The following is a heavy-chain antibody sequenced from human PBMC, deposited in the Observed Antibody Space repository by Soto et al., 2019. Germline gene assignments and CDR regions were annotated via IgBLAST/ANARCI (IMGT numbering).Heavy chain of an antibody. CDR3: ARTDRVSRYFDN. V-gene: IGHV2-5*01. D-gene: IGHD5-12*01. CDR2: IYWNDDE. CDR1: GFSLSSNGEG. J-gene: IGHJ4*02. Sequence: SGPTLVNPTQTLTLTCTFSGFSLSSNGEGVGWIRQPPGEALEWLALIYWNDDERYSPSLKSRLTIRKDTSKNQVVLTMTNMDPVDTATYYCARTDRVSRYFDNWGQGTPVTVSS.